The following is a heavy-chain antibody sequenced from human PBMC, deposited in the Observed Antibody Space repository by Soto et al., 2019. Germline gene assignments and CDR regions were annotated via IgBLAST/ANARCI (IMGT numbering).Heavy chain of an antibody. V-gene: IGHV3-49*03. CDR3: TRGLGYCSGGSCPPFDY. CDR2: IRSKAYGGTT. Sequence: GGSLRLSCTASGFTFGDYAMSWFRQAPGKGLEWVGFIRSKAYGGTTEYAASVKGRFTIARDDSKSIAYLQMNSLKTEDTAVYYCTRGLGYCSGGSCPPFDYWGQGTLVTVSS. CDR1: GFTFGDYA. D-gene: IGHD2-15*01. J-gene: IGHJ4*02.